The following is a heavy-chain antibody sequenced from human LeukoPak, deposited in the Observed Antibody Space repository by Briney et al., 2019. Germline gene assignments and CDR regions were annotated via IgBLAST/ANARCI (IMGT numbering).Heavy chain of an antibody. CDR3: ARWLYGFWSSSTGYFDY. CDR2: IYYSGST. D-gene: IGHD3-3*01. CDR1: GVSISSSSYY. Sequence: MSSETLSLTCTVSGVSISSSSYYWGWIRQPPGKGLEWIGSIYYSGSTYYNPSLKSRVTISVDTSKNQFSLKLGSVTAADTAVYYCARWLYGFWSSSTGYFDYWGQGTLVTVSS. V-gene: IGHV4-39*01. J-gene: IGHJ4*02.